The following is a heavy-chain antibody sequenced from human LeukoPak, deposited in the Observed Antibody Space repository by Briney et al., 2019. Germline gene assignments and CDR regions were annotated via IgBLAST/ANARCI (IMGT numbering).Heavy chain of an antibody. J-gene: IGHJ4*02. CDR3: ARDFYDGFALDY. D-gene: IGHD2/OR15-2a*01. Sequence: GESLRLSCAASGFAFNTNSMNWVRQAPGKGLEWVSFIFSSSTYIYYTDSVKGRFTISRDNARNSLYLQMDNLRAEDTGVYYCARDFYDGFALDYWGQGTLVTVSS. V-gene: IGHV3-21*03. CDR1: GFAFNTNS. CDR2: IFSSSTYI.